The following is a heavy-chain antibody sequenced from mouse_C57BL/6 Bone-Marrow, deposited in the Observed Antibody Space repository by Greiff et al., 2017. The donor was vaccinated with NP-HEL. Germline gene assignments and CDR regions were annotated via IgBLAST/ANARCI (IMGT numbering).Heavy chain of an antibody. D-gene: IGHD2-2*01. V-gene: IGHV1-53*01. J-gene: IGHJ1*03. Sequence: QVQLQQPGTELVKPGTSVKLSCKSSGYTFTSYWMHWVKQRPGQGLEWIGNINPSNGGTNYNEKFKSKATLTVDKSSSTAYMQLSSLTSDDSAVYYCAREGRWLRRGCWYFDFCDRGTTVTVSS. CDR2: INPSNGGT. CDR1: GYTFTSYW. CDR3: AREGRWLRRGCWYFDF.